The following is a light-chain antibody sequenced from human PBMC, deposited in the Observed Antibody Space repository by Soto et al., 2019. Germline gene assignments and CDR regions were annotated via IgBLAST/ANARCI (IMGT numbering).Light chain of an antibody. CDR3: QQRSSWPLT. CDR1: QSVRSY. CDR2: DAS. V-gene: IGKV3-11*01. Sequence: EIVLTQSPATLSLSPGERATLSCRASQSVRSYLAWYQHKHGQAPRLLIYDASNRATGIPARFSGSGSGTDFTLTISSLEPEDFAVYYCQQRSSWPLTFGGGTKVDIK. J-gene: IGKJ4*01.